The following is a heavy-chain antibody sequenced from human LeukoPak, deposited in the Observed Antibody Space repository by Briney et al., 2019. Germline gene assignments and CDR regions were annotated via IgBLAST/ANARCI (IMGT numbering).Heavy chain of an antibody. Sequence: GESLKISCQGSGYSFMNYWIGWKRQMPGKGLEWIRVIYPADSNTKYSPSFEGQVTISADKSISTAYLQRSSLKASDTAIYFCARAGYSYDDSDFSGYWGQGTLVTVSS. D-gene: IGHD3-22*01. J-gene: IGHJ4*02. CDR2: IYPADSNT. CDR3: ARAGYSYDDSDFSGY. V-gene: IGHV5-51*01. CDR1: GYSFMNYW.